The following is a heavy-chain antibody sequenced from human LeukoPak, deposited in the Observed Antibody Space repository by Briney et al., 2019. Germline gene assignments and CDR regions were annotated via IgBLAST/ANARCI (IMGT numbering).Heavy chain of an antibody. Sequence: SETLSLTCTVSGGSISSYYWSWIRQPPGKGLEWIGYIYYSGSTNYNPSLRSRVTISVDTSKNQFSLKLSSVTAADTAVYYCARVLGSCSGGGCSEYFQHWGQGTLVTVSS. CDR3: ARVLGSCSGGGCSEYFQH. CDR2: IYYSGST. J-gene: IGHJ1*01. D-gene: IGHD2-15*01. CDR1: GGSISSYY. V-gene: IGHV4-59*01.